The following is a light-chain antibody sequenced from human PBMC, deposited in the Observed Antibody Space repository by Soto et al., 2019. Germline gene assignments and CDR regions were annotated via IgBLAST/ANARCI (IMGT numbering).Light chain of an antibody. CDR2: HAS. V-gene: IGKV1-5*01. CDR3: QKQNHY. CDR1: QSISAW. Sequence: DVQMTQSPSTLSASVGDSVTITCRASQSISAWLAWFQQKPGKAPKLLIYHASTLASGVPSRFSGSGSGTEFTLTINRLQPDDFATYYCQKQNHYFGPGTKVDIK. J-gene: IGKJ3*01.